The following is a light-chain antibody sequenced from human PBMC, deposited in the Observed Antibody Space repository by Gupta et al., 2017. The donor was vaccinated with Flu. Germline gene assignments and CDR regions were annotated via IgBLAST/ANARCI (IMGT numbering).Light chain of an antibody. CDR1: QSVLYSSNNKNY. V-gene: IGKV4-1*01. CDR2: WAS. J-gene: IGKJ1*01. Sequence: DFVIPQSPVSLAVSLGERATINCKSSQSVLYSSNNKNYLAGYQQKPGQPPKLLIYWASTRESGVPDRFCGSGAGTDVTLTSSSLQAEDVAVYYCQQYYSTLWTFGQGTKVEV. CDR3: QQYYSTLWT.